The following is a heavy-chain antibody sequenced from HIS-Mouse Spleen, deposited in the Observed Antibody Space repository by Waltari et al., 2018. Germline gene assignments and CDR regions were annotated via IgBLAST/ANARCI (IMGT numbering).Heavy chain of an antibody. Sequence: QGQLVQSGAEVKKPGASVKVSCTASGYTCTSYAITRVRRATGQGVEWMGLLNPNSGNTGYAQKFQGRVTMTRNTSISTAYMELSSLRSEDTAVYYCARVYYDIWSGYYYWGQGTLVTVSS. CDR2: LNPNSGNT. J-gene: IGHJ4*02. D-gene: IGHD3-3*01. CDR3: ARVYYDIWSGYYY. CDR1: GYTCTSYA. V-gene: IGHV1-8*01.